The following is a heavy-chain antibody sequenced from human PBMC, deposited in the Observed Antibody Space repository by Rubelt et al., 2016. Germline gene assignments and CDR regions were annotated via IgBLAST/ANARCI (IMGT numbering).Heavy chain of an antibody. CDR3: AQRPGYGYNSRFDY. CDR1: GFSLNTSGVG. V-gene: IGHV2-5*02. Sequence: QITLKESGPTLVKPTQTLTLTCTFSGFSLNTSGVGVGWVRQPPGKAPEWLAIIYSDDAKRYRPSLKSRLTITKDTSKNQVVLTMTNMDTVDTGTYYWAQRPGYGYNSRFDYWGQGTLGTVSS. D-gene: IGHD5-24*01. CDR2: IYSDDAK. J-gene: IGHJ4*02.